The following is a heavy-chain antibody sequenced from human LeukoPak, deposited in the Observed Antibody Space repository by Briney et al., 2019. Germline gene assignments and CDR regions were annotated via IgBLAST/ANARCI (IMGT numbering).Heavy chain of an antibody. V-gene: IGHV3-53*01. CDR1: GFTVSSNY. Sequence: PGGSLRLSCAASGFTVSSNYMSWVRQAPGKGLEWVSVIYSGGSTYYADSVKGRFTISRDNSKNTLYLQMNSLRAEDTAVYYCAKPYYDFWSGYSVFDYWGQGTLVTVSS. CDR2: IYSGGST. D-gene: IGHD3-3*01. J-gene: IGHJ4*02. CDR3: AKPYYDFWSGYSVFDY.